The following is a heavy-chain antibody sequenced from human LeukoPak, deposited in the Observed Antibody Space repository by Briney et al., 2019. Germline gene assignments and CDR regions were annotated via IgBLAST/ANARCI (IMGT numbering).Heavy chain of an antibody. V-gene: IGHV4-39*07. D-gene: IGHD2-2*01. CDR1: GDSISSSSSY. J-gene: IGHJ5*02. Sequence: PSETLSLTCTVSGDSISSSSSYWGWIRQPPGKGLEWIGSIYYSGSTYYNPSLKSRVTISVDTSKNQFSLKLSSVTAADTAVYYCARSHQLLPYNWFDPWGQGTLVTVSS. CDR2: IYYSGST. CDR3: ARSHQLLPYNWFDP.